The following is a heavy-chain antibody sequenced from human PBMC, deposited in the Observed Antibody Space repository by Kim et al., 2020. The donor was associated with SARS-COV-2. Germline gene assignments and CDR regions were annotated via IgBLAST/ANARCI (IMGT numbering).Heavy chain of an antibody. CDR1: GFSLTSTGVG. CDR2: VYWDDKK. CDR3: ARSLGWLTNDY. J-gene: IGHJ4*02. Sequence: SGPTLVNPTQTLTLTCTFSGFSLTSTGVGLGWIRQSPGKAPEWLALVYWDDKKRYSPSLKNRLTISRDTSKNQVVLTVTNLGPEDTATYYCARSLGWLTNDYWGQGTLVTVS. D-gene: IGHD6-19*01. V-gene: IGHV2-5*02.